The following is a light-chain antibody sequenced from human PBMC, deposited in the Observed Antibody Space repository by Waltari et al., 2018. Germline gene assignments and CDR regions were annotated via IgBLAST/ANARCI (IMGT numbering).Light chain of an antibody. CDR3: SSHTSTVPHV. Sequence: QSALTQPASVSGSPGQSITISCTGTSNDVGGYGYVSWYQQYPVRAPKLIIYEVSYRPSGISTRFSGSKSGNTASLTISGLQADDEADYYCSSHTSTVPHVFGTGTRVTV. CDR1: SNDVGGYGY. V-gene: IGLV2-14*03. CDR2: EVS. J-gene: IGLJ1*01.